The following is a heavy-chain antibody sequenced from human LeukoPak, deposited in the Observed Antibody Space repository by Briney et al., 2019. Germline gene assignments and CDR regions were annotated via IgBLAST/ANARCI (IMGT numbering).Heavy chain of an antibody. D-gene: IGHD2-8*01. Sequence: PSQTLSLTCTVSGGSISSGDYYWSWIRQPPGKGLEWIGYIYYSGSTYYNPSLKSRVTISVDTSKNQCSLKLSSVTTADTAVYYCTRSTNLEAFDIWGQGTMVTVSS. V-gene: IGHV4-30-4*01. CDR1: GGSISSGDYY. CDR2: IYYSGST. J-gene: IGHJ3*02. CDR3: TRSTNLEAFDI.